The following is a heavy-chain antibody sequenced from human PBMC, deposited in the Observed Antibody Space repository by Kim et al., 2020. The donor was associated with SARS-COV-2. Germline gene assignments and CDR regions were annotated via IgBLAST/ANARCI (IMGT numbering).Heavy chain of an antibody. CDR2: ISGSGGST. Sequence: GGSLRLSCAASGFTFSSYAMSWVRQAPGKGLEWVSAISGSGGSTYYADSVKGRFTISRDNSKNTLYLQMNSLRAEDTAVYYCAKEGLLWFGELLYTRFDPWGQGTLVTVSS. D-gene: IGHD3-10*01. J-gene: IGHJ5*02. V-gene: IGHV3-23*01. CDR3: AKEGLLWFGELLYTRFDP. CDR1: GFTFSSYA.